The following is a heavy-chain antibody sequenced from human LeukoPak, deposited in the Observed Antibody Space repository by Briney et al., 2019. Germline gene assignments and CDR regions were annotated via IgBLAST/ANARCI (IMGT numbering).Heavy chain of an antibody. CDR2: FGESGSST. V-gene: IGHV3-23*01. CDR3: AKGRWGDV. D-gene: IGHD7-27*01. J-gene: IGHJ6*04. Sequence: GGSLRLSCVASGFTFSSYAMTWVRQAPGKGLEWVSTFGESGSSTYYAEFVKGRFTIYRDNSKNSVYLQMNSLRVEDTAIYYCAKGRWGDVWGKGTTVTVSS. CDR1: GFTFSSYA.